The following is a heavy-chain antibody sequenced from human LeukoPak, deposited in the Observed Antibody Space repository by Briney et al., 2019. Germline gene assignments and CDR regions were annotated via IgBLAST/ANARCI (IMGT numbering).Heavy chain of an antibody. D-gene: IGHD2-2*01. CDR2: CIPIFGTA. J-gene: IGHJ4*02. V-gene: IGHV1-69*05. Sequence: GASGKLCCNASGGTVSSYAISGGRRAPGQGLEGMGGCIPIFGTANYAQKFQGRVTITTDESTSTAYMKLSSLRSEDTAVYYCALGGCSSTSCEYYFDYWGQGTLVTVSS. CDR3: ALGGCSSTSCEYYFDY. CDR1: GGTVSSYA.